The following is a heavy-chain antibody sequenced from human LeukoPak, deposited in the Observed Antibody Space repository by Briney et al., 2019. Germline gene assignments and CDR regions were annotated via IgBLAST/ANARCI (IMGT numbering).Heavy chain of an antibody. D-gene: IGHD2-21*02. V-gene: IGHV3-23*01. CDR3: AKCMSSTGVCLNFDY. CDR2: IGSDSAT. CDR1: GFTFFNYA. Sequence: PGGSLRLSCEASGFTFFNYAMSWVRQAPGNGLQWVSGIGSDSATFYTDSVKGRFTISRDNSKNTVYLHIDSLGAEETAVYYCAKCMSSTGVCLNFDYWGQGILVAVST. J-gene: IGHJ4*02.